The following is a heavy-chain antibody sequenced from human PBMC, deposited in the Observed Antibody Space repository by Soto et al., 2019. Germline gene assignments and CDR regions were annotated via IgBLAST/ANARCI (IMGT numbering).Heavy chain of an antibody. V-gene: IGHV1-3*01. Sequence: GASVKVSCKTSGYTFSGHAIHWLRQAPGHRLEWMGWINAGNGNTKYAQKLQGRVTMTTDTSTSTAYMELRSLRSDDTAVYYCARDISPAYYYDSSGYFGGRPHHYYYYYGMDVWGQGTTVTVSS. CDR2: INAGNGNT. J-gene: IGHJ6*02. CDR3: ARDISPAYYYDSSGYFGGRPHHYYYYYGMDV. CDR1: GYTFSGHA. D-gene: IGHD3-22*01.